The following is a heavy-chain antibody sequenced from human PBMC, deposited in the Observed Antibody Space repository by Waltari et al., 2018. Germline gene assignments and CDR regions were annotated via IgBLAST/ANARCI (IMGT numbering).Heavy chain of an antibody. CDR3: ARDYCDRTNCHGMDV. D-gene: IGHD3-22*01. CDR2: ISYNERNI. J-gene: IGHJ6*02. CDR1: EFTFRSYA. V-gene: IGHV3-30*04. Sequence: QVQLVESGGGVVQPGRSLRLSCAASEFTFRSYAMHWVRQAPGKGVEGGAVISYNERNIYYVDSVKGRFIISRDNSRKMLYLQMNSLRIEDTAVYYCARDYCDRTNCHGMDVWGQGTTVTVSS.